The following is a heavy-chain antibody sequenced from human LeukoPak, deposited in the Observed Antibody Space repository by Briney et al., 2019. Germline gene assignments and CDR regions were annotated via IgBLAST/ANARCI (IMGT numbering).Heavy chain of an antibody. J-gene: IGHJ4*02. CDR3: ARDWGRFGNDFDY. Sequence: SVKVSCKASGGTFSSYAISWVRQAPGQGLEWMGGIIPIFGTANYAQKFQGRVTITADKSTSTAYMDLSSLRSEDTAVYYCARDWGRFGNDFDYWGQGTLVTVSS. D-gene: IGHD3-16*01. V-gene: IGHV1-69*06. CDR1: GGTFSSYA. CDR2: IIPIFGTA.